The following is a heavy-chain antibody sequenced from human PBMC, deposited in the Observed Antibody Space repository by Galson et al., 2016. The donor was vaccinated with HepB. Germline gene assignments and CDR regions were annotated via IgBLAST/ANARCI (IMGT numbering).Heavy chain of an antibody. Sequence: SLRLSCAASGFIFSDYDMHWVRQVPGKSLEWVSAIDSAGDAFYPGSVKGRFTISRENAKNSLYLQMNGLSAGDTAVYYCARGLLGGGAGGSDTVAVPSAMDYWGQGTLVTVSS. J-gene: IGHJ4*02. V-gene: IGHV3-13*01. CDR2: IDSAGDA. D-gene: IGHD2-2*01. CDR3: ARGLLGGGAGGSDTVAVPSAMDY. CDR1: GFIFSDYD.